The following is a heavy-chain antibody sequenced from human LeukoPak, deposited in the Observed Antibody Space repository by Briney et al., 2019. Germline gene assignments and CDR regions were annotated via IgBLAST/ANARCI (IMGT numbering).Heavy chain of an antibody. V-gene: IGHV3-23*01. Sequence: GGSLRLSCVASGFTFSNYAMTWVRQAPGKGLEWVSAITGSGDTTYYADSVKGRFTISRDNSKNTLYLLMNSLRVDDTAVYFCAKRNLHTSGWYEYWGQGTLVTVAS. CDR1: GFTFSNYA. CDR2: ITGSGDTT. J-gene: IGHJ4*02. CDR3: AKRNLHTSGWYEY. D-gene: IGHD6-19*01.